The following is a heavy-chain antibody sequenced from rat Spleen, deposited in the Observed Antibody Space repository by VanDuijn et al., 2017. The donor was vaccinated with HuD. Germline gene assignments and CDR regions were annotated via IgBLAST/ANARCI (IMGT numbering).Heavy chain of an antibody. CDR3: AREEYFDY. CDR1: GFTFSDYY. CDR2: ISYDGSST. V-gene: IGHV5-29*01. J-gene: IGHJ2*01. Sequence: EVQLVESDGGLVQPGRSLKLSCAASGFTFSDYYMAWVRQAPTKGLEWVATISYDGSSTYYRDSVKGRFTISRDNAKSTLYLQMDSLRSEDTATYYCAREEYFDYWGQGVMVTVSS.